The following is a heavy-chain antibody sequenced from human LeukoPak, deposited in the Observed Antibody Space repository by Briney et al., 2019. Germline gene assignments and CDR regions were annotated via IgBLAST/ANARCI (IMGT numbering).Heavy chain of an antibody. D-gene: IGHD3-10*01. Sequence: SETLSLTCTVSGYSISSGYDWGWMRQAPGKGLEWLASISQSGDTYNNPSLKSRVTMSVDTSKNQFSLKLSSVTAADTAVYYCARDWFEEYYYGSGSYNWFDPWGQGTLVTVSS. CDR3: ARDWFEEYYYGSGSYNWFDP. J-gene: IGHJ5*02. V-gene: IGHV4-38-2*02. CDR1: GYSISSGYD. CDR2: ISQSGDT.